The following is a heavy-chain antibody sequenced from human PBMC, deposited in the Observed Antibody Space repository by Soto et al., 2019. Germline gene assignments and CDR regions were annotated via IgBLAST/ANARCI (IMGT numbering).Heavy chain of an antibody. V-gene: IGHV4-39*01. Sequence: SETLSLTCTVSGGSISSSSYYWGWIRQPPGKGLEWIGSIYYSGSTYYNPSPKSRVTISVDTSKNQFSLKLSSVTAADTAVYYCATYSSSPNYYYGMDVWGQGTTVTVSS. D-gene: IGHD6-6*01. CDR3: ATYSSSPNYYYGMDV. CDR2: IYYSGST. CDR1: GGSISSSSYY. J-gene: IGHJ6*02.